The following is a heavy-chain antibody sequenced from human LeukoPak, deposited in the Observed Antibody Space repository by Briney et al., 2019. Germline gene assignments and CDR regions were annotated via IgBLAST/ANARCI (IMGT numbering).Heavy chain of an antibody. J-gene: IGHJ4*02. D-gene: IGHD3-3*01. Sequence: GGSLRLSCTASGFTFGDYAMTWVRQAPGKGLEWVSAISGSGGSTYYADSVKGRFTISRDNSKNTLYLQMNSLRAEDTAVYYCAKAWYYDFWSGSYYFDYWGQGTLVTVSS. CDR1: GFTFGDYA. CDR2: ISGSGGST. CDR3: AKAWYYDFWSGSYYFDY. V-gene: IGHV3-23*01.